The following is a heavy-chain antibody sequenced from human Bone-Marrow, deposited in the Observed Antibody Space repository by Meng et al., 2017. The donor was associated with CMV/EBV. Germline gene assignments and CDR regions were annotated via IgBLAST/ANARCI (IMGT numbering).Heavy chain of an antibody. V-gene: IGHV3-23*01. CDR1: GLTFTSFV. D-gene: IGHD2-2*01. J-gene: IGHJ2*01. CDR2: ISGGGGST. CDR3: ARDGHCSSTSCYGDWYFDL. Sequence: GGSLRLSCAASGLTFTSFVMSWVRQAPGRGLDWVSAISGGGGSTYYADSVKGRFTISRDNSKDTLYLQMNSLRAEDTAVYYCARDGHCSSTSCYGDWYFDLWGRGTLVTVSS.